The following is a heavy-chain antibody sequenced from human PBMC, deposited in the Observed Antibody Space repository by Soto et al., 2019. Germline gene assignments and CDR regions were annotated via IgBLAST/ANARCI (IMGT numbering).Heavy chain of an antibody. Sequence: ASVKVSCKASGYTFTSYYMHWVRQAPGQGLEWMGIINPSGGSTSYAQKFQGRVTMTRDTSTSTVYMELSSLRSEDTAVYYCARDRRIRVTPRLHSAGAWNGMDVWGQGTTVTVSS. CDR1: GYTFTSYY. V-gene: IGHV1-46*01. J-gene: IGHJ6*02. CDR2: INPSGGST. CDR3: ARDRRIRVTPRLHSAGAWNGMDV. D-gene: IGHD4-4*01.